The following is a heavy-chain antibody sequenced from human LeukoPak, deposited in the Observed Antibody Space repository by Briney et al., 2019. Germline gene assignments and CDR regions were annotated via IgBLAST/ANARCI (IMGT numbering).Heavy chain of an antibody. CDR3: ARHDGGYGPFDY. CDR2: IYSGGST. CDR1: GFTVSTNY. Sequence: GGSLRLSCAVAGFTVSTNYMNWVRQAPGKGLGWVSIIYSGGSTYYTDSVKGRFTISRDNSKNTLYLQTNSLRAEDTAVYYCARHDGGYGPFDYWGQGTLVTVSS. V-gene: IGHV3-53*01. D-gene: IGHD5-12*01. J-gene: IGHJ4*02.